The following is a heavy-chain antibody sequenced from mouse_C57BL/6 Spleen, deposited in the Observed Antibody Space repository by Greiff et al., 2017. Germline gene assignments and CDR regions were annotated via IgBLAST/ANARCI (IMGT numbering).Heavy chain of an antibody. D-gene: IGHD1-1*01. Sequence: EVQLVESGGGLVKPGGSLKLSCAASGFTFSSYAMSWVRQTPEKRLEWVATISDGGSYTYYPDNVQGRFTISRDNAKNNLYLQMSHLKSEDTAMYYCARTTVVARRYFDVWGTGTTVTVSS. CDR3: ARTTVVARRYFDV. CDR1: GFTFSSYA. V-gene: IGHV5-4*01. J-gene: IGHJ1*03. CDR2: ISDGGSYT.